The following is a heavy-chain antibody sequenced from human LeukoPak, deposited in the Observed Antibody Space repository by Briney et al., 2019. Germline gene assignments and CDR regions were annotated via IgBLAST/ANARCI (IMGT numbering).Heavy chain of an antibody. CDR1: GFTFSTYS. D-gene: IGHD3-10*01. CDR3: ERFAGDNY. V-gene: IGHV3-48*02. Sequence: AGGSLRLSCAASGFTFSTYSMNWVRQAPGRGLEWVSYIGTSNTNVQYADAVKGRFTISRDNARNALYLQMNSLREEDTAVYYCERFAGDNYWGQGTLVTVSS. J-gene: IGHJ4*02. CDR2: IGTSNTNV.